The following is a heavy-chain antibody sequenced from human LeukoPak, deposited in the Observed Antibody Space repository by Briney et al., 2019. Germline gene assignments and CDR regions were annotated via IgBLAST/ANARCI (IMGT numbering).Heavy chain of an antibody. Sequence: ASVKVSCKASGYTFTYYALHWARQAPGQSLEWMGWITTGRGETRYSQEFQRRITFTRDTSASTVYMDLSDLRSEDTAVYYCARGGKQWRGGNYFDSWGQGTLVAVSS. D-gene: IGHD6-19*01. CDR3: ARGGKQWRGGNYFDS. V-gene: IGHV1-3*03. CDR1: GYTFTYYA. J-gene: IGHJ4*02. CDR2: ITTGRGET.